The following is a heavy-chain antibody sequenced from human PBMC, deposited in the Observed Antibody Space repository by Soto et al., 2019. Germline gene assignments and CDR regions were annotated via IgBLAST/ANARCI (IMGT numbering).Heavy chain of an antibody. V-gene: IGHV4-34*01. CDR1: GGSLSDYY. D-gene: IGHD1-1*01. J-gene: IGHJ6*02. CDR2: IHPSGST. CDR3: ARGRDEYKLGNV. Sequence: QVQLQQWGAGLLKPSETLSLTCAVSGGSLSDYYWPWIRQSPGKGLEWIGEIHPSGSTYYNPSLRSRVTISIDRSKNQFSLKLSSLTAADTAVYYCARGRDEYKLGNVWGHGTTGTVSS.